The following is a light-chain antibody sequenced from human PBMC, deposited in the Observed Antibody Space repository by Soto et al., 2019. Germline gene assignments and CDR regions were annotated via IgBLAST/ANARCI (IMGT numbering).Light chain of an antibody. CDR3: QQYNSYPGWT. Sequence: DIQMTQSPSSLSASVGDRVTITCQASQDINKNLIWYQQKPGKAPKLLIYAASSLQSGVPSRFSGSGSGTDFTLTISSLQPDDFATYYCQQYNSYPGWTFGQGTKVDIK. V-gene: IGKV1-16*01. CDR2: AAS. J-gene: IGKJ1*01. CDR1: QDINKN.